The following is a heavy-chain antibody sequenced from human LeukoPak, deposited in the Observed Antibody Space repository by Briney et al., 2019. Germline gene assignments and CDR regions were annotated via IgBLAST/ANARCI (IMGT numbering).Heavy chain of an antibody. CDR3: ARSATVTTGYFDY. V-gene: IGHV4-39*07. D-gene: IGHD4-17*01. CDR2: IYSNGNT. J-gene: IGHJ4*02. CDR1: GGSISSTGHY. Sequence: SETLSLTCSVSGGSISSTGHYWGWLRPSPEKGLDWIGSIYSNGNTYYNPSVKSRVTMSVDTSENQFSLKLTSMTAAETAVYYCARSATVTTGYFDYWGQGALVTVSS.